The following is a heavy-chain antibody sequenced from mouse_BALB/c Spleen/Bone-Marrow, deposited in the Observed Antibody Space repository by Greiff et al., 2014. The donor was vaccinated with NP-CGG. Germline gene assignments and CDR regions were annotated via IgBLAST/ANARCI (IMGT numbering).Heavy chain of an antibody. Sequence: ESGPELVKPGASVKISCTGSGYAFSSSWMNWVKQRPGQGLEWIGRIYPGDGDTNFNGRFKGKATPTADRSSNTAYMQLTGLTSVNTTFDFYAGSAYYGSSYGAMDYWGQGTSVTVSS. CDR2: IYPGDGDT. CDR3: AGSAYYGSSYGAMDY. J-gene: IGHJ4*01. V-gene: IGHV1-82*01. CDR1: GYAFSSSW. D-gene: IGHD1-1*01.